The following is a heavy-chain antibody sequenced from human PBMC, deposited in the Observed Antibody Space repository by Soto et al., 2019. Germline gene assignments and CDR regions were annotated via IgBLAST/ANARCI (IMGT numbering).Heavy chain of an antibody. V-gene: IGHV1-69*01. J-gene: IGHJ3*02. CDR3: ARGRSLELGDAFDI. D-gene: IGHD1-7*01. Sequence: QVQLVQSGAEVKKPGSSVKVSCKASGGTFSSYALSWVRQAPGQGREWMGGIIPIFGTANYAQKFQGRVTITADESTSTAYMELSSLRSEDTAVYYCARGRSLELGDAFDIWGQGTMVTVSS. CDR2: IIPIFGTA. CDR1: GGTFSSYA.